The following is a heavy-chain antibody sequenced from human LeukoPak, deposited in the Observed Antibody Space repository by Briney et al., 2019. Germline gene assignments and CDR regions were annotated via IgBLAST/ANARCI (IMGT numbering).Heavy chain of an antibody. CDR1: GGSISSYY. V-gene: IGHV4-59*01. CDR3: ARAPYSSSWYWFDP. D-gene: IGHD6-13*01. CDR2: IYYSGST. Sequence: PSETLSLTCTVSGGSISSYYWSWIRQPPGKGLEWIGYIYYSGSTNYNPSLKSRVTISVDTSKNQFSLKLSSVTAADTAVYYCARAPYSSSWYWFDPWGQGTLVTVSS. J-gene: IGHJ5*02.